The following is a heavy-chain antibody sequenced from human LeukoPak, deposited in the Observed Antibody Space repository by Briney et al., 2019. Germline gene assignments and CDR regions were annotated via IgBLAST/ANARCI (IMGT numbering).Heavy chain of an antibody. Sequence: REASVKVSCKASGYTFTSYDINWVRQATGQGLEWMGWMNPNSGNTGYAQKFQGRVTITRNTSISTAYMELSSLRSEDAAVYYCARGAGEYCSSTSCYKEWDAFDIWGQGTMVTVSS. D-gene: IGHD2-2*02. V-gene: IGHV1-8*03. J-gene: IGHJ3*02. CDR3: ARGAGEYCSSTSCYKEWDAFDI. CDR1: GYTFTSYD. CDR2: MNPNSGNT.